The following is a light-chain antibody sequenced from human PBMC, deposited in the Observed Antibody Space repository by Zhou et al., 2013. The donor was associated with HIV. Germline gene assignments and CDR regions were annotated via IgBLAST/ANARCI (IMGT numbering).Light chain of an antibody. V-gene: IGKV1-13*02. Sequence: AVQLTQSPSSLSAFVGDRVSITCRASQGISSALAWYHHKPGEGPRLLMYDGSTLESGVPSRFSGSGSGTSFTLTITNLQPEDSAVYYCQRLSGTRAFGQGTKVEVK. CDR1: QGISSA. CDR2: DGS. J-gene: IGKJ1*01. CDR3: QRLSGTRA.